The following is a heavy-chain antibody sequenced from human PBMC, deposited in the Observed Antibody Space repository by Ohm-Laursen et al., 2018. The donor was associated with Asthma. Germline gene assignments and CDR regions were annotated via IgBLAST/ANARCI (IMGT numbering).Heavy chain of an antibody. CDR1: GFTFSSYS. CDR2: ISYDARNK. D-gene: IGHD3-10*01. Sequence: SLRLSCTASGFTFSSYSLHWVRQAPGKGLEWVALISYDARNKYYADSVKGRFTISRDNSKNTLYLQMNSLRPEDTAAYYCARDWASGIDYWGRGTLVTVSP. V-gene: IGHV3-30-3*01. CDR3: ARDWASGIDY. J-gene: IGHJ4*02.